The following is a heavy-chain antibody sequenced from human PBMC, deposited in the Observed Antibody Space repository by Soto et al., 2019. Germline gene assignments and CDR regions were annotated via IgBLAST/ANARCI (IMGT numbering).Heavy chain of an antibody. Sequence: QLQLQESGPGLVKPSETLSLTCTVSGGSISSSSYYWGWIRQPPGKGLEWIGSIYYSGSTYYNPSLKSRVTIYVDTSNNQFSLKLSSVTAADTAVYYCARQPRGIAAANWFDPWGQGTLVTVSS. D-gene: IGHD6-13*01. CDR1: GGSISSSSYY. CDR2: IYYSGST. J-gene: IGHJ5*02. CDR3: ARQPRGIAAANWFDP. V-gene: IGHV4-39*01.